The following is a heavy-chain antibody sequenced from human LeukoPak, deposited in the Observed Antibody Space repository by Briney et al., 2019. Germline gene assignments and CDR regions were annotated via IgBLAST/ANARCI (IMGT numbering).Heavy chain of an antibody. Sequence: GASVKVSCKASGYTFTSYGISWVRQAPGQGREWTGWISAYNGNTNYAQKLQGRVAMTTDTSTSTAYMELRSLRSDDTAVYYCARVLGAHDYGVFDYWGQGTLVTVSS. CDR1: GYTFTSYG. CDR3: ARVLGAHDYGVFDY. V-gene: IGHV1-18*01. D-gene: IGHD4-17*01. CDR2: ISAYNGNT. J-gene: IGHJ4*02.